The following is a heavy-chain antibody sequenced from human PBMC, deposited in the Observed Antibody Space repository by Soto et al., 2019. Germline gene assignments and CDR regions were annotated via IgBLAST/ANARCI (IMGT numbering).Heavy chain of an antibody. CDR3: ARDLAITLFEVVISEAFDI. Sequence: GGALRLSCAASGFTFSSYSMNWVRQAPGKGLEWVSSISSSSSYIYYADSVKGRFTISRDNAKNSLYLQMNSLRAEDTAVYYCARDLAITLFEVVISEAFDIWGQGTNVTVSS. CDR1: GFTFSSYS. J-gene: IGHJ3*02. D-gene: IGHD3-3*01. CDR2: ISSSSSYI. V-gene: IGHV3-21*01.